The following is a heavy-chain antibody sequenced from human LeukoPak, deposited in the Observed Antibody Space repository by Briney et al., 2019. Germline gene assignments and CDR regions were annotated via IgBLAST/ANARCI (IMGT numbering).Heavy chain of an antibody. CDR3: AKRGVVIRVILVGFHKEAYYFDS. D-gene: IGHD3-22*01. V-gene: IGHV3-23*01. Sequence: GGSLRLSCAVSGITVSNDGMSWVRQAPGKGLEWVAGISGIGGGTNYADSVKGRFTISRDNFENTLYLQMNSLRAEDTAVYFCAKRGVVIRVILVGFHKEAYYFDSWGQGALVTVSS. CDR1: GITVSNDG. J-gene: IGHJ4*02. CDR2: ISGIGGGT.